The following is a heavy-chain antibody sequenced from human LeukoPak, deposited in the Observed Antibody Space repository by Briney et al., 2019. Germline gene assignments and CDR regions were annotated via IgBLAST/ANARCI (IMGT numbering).Heavy chain of an antibody. V-gene: IGHV3-53*01. Sequence: GGSLRLSCAASGFTVSSNYMSWVRQAPGKGLEWVSVIYSGGSTYYADSVKGRFTISRDNSKNTLYLQMNSLRAEDTAVYCCARDLVYYYYYYMDVWGKGTTVTVSS. J-gene: IGHJ6*03. CDR2: IYSGGST. CDR3: ARDLVYYYYYYMDV. D-gene: IGHD2-8*02. CDR1: GFTVSSNY.